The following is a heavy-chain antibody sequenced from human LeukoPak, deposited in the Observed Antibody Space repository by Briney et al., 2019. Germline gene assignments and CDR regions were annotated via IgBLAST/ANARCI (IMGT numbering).Heavy chain of an antibody. CDR3: ARLGIPARLEDY. D-gene: IGHD6-6*01. V-gene: IGHV3-73*01. CDR1: GFTFSGSA. Sequence: GGSLRLSCAASGFTFSGSAMHWVRQASGKGLEWVGRIRSKANSYATAYAASVKGRFTISRDDSKNTAYLQMNSLKTEDTAVYYCARLGIPARLEDYWGQGTLVTVSS. J-gene: IGHJ4*02. CDR2: IRSKANSYAT.